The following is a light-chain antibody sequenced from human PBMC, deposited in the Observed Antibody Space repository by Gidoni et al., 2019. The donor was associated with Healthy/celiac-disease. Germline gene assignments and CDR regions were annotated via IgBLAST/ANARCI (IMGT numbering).Light chain of an antibody. CDR3: QQSYSTPVT. CDR2: AAS. CDR1: QSISSY. Sequence: DIQMTQSPSSLSASVGDRVTIPCRASQSISSYLNWYQQKPGKAPKLLIYAASSLQSGVPSRFSGSGSGTDFTLTISSLQHEDCATYYCQQSYSTPVTFGQGTKVEIK. J-gene: IGKJ1*01. V-gene: IGKV1-39*01.